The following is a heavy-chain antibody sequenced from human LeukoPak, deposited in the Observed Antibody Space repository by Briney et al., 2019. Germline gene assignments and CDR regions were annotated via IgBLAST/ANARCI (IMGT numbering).Heavy chain of an antibody. Sequence: GGSLRLSCAASGFTFSSYGMHWVRQAPGKGLEWVAVISYDGSNKYYADSVKGRFTISRDDPKNTLDLQMGSLRPEDMAVYYCARGFRYYGSGIDYWGQGTLVTVSS. CDR1: GFTFSSYG. J-gene: IGHJ4*02. D-gene: IGHD3-10*01. CDR2: ISYDGSNK. V-gene: IGHV3-30*03. CDR3: ARGFRYYGSGIDY.